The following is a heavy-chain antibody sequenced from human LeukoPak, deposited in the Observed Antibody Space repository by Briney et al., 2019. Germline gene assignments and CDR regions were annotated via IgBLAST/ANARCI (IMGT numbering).Heavy chain of an antibody. D-gene: IGHD2-15*01. CDR1: GFTFSRYN. Sequence: KSGGSLRLSCAASGFTFSRYNMNWVRQPPGKGLEWVSSISASGSHMYYADSVRGRFSISRDSARNSVYVQMSSLRAEDTAVYYCARGPQFCSGGSCFGYYFDYWGQGTLVTVSS. CDR3: ARGPQFCSGGSCFGYYFDY. CDR2: ISASGSHM. J-gene: IGHJ4*02. V-gene: IGHV3-21*01.